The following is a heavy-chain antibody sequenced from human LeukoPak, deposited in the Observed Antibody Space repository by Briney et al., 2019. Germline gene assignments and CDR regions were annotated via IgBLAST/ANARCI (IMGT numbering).Heavy chain of an antibody. Sequence: GEPLDIPSQGSVSRFSGYMIGGVRQMPGKGLEWMGIIYPGDSDTRYSPSFQGHVTISADKSIRTAYLQWRILKASDTAMYYCARRDGYDSTTFDYWGQGTLVTVSS. J-gene: IGHJ4*02. CDR3: ARRDGYDSTTFDY. D-gene: IGHD5-24*01. CDR2: IYPGDSDT. V-gene: IGHV5-51*03. CDR1: VSRFSGYM.